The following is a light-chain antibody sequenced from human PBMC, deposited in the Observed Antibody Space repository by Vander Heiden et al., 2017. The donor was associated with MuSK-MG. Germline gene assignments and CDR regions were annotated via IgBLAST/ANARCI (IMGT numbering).Light chain of an antibody. CDR2: GAS. CDR3: QQYGSSPPIT. Sequence: EIVLTQSPGTLSLSPGARATLSCRASQSVSSSYLAWYQQKPGQAPRLLIYGASSRATGIPDRFSGSGYGTDFTLTISRLEPEDFAVYYCQQYGSSPPITFGQGTRLEIK. V-gene: IGKV3-20*01. CDR1: QSVSSSY. J-gene: IGKJ5*01.